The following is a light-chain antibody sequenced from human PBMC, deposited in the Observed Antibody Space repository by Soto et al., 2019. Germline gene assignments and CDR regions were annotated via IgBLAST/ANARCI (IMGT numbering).Light chain of an antibody. J-gene: IGKJ5*01. Sequence: DIQMTQSPSTLSASVGDRVTITCRASQSISSWLAWYQQKPGKAPNLLIYAASTLQSGVPSRFSGSGSGTDFTLTISSLQPEDFATYFCQQLNSYPLTFGGGTRLEIK. CDR3: QQLNSYPLT. CDR2: AAS. CDR1: QSISSW. V-gene: IGKV1-5*01.